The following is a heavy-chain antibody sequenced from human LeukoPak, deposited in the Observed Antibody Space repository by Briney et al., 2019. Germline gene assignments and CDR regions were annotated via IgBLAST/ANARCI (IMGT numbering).Heavy chain of an antibody. Sequence: ASVKVSCKASGYTFTGYYMHWVRQAPGQGLEWMGWINPNSGGTNYAQKFQGRVTMTRDTSITTAYMELSRLRSDDTAVYYCARAKPKNMVRGLIMRRESRYYFDYWGQGTLVTVSS. D-gene: IGHD3-10*01. CDR3: ARAKPKNMVRGLIMRRESRYYFDY. J-gene: IGHJ4*02. V-gene: IGHV1-2*02. CDR1: GYTFTGYY. CDR2: INPNSGGT.